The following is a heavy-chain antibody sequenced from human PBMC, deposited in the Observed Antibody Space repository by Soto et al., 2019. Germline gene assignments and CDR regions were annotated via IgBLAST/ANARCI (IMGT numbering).Heavy chain of an antibody. CDR1: GGTFSSYS. CDR2: IIPIFGTA. V-gene: IGHV1-69*13. CDR3: ARVALNFTKYDYVWRSPKLTFDY. Sequence: SVKVSCKASGGTFSSYSISWVRQAPGQGLEWMGGIIPIFGTANYAQKFQGRVTIPADESTSTAYMELSSLRSEDTAVYYCARVALNFTKYDYVWRSPKLTFDYWGQGTLVTVSS. D-gene: IGHD3-16*01. J-gene: IGHJ4*02.